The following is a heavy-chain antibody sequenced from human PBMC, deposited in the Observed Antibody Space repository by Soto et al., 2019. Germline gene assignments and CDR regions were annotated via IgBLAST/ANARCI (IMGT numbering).Heavy chain of an antibody. Sequence: SETLSLTCTVSGGSISSGDYYWSWIRQPPGKGLEWIGYIYYSGSTYYNPSLKSRVTISVDTSKNQFSLKLSSVTAADTAVYYCARDYYYGSGSYSSGDYWGQGTLVTVSS. J-gene: IGHJ4*02. D-gene: IGHD3-10*01. V-gene: IGHV4-30-4*01. CDR3: ARDYYYGSGSYSSGDY. CDR2: IYYSGST. CDR1: GGSISSGDYY.